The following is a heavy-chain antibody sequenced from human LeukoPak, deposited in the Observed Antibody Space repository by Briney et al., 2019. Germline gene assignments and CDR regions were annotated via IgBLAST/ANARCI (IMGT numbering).Heavy chain of an antibody. CDR3: ARDSRSLAYNWFDP. CDR1: GFTFSSYA. CDR2: IWYDGSNK. J-gene: IGHJ5*02. V-gene: IGHV3-33*08. D-gene: IGHD6-13*01. Sequence: GGSLRLSCAASGFTFSSYAMSWVRQAPGKGLEWVAVIWYDGSNKYYADSVKGRFTISRDNSKNTLYLQMNSLRGEDTAVYYCARDSRSLAYNWFDPWGQGTLVTVSS.